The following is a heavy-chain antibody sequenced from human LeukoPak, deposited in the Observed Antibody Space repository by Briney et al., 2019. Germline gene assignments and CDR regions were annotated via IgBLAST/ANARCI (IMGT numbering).Heavy chain of an antibody. D-gene: IGHD3-3*01. V-gene: IGHV3-15*01. Sequence: TGGSLRLSCAASGFTFSNAWMSWVRQAPGKGLEWVGRIKSKTDGGTTDYAAPVKGRFTISRDGSKNTLNLQMNSLRTEDTAVYYCTTSLRFLDGDFDYWGQGTQVTVSS. J-gene: IGHJ4*02. CDR2: IKSKTDGGTT. CDR1: GFTFSNAW. CDR3: TTSLRFLDGDFDY.